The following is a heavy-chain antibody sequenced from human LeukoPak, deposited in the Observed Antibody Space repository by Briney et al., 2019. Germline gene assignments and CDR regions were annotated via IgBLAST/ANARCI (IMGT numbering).Heavy chain of an antibody. CDR3: ARGYYYDSGGYYYYLYYFDY. Sequence: PSETLSLTCAVYGGSFSGYYWSWIRQPPGKGLEWIGEINHSGSTNYNPSLKSRVTISVDTSKNQFSLKLSSVTAADTAVYYCARGYYYDSGGYYYYLYYFDYWGQGTLVTVSS. J-gene: IGHJ4*02. D-gene: IGHD3-22*01. CDR1: GGSFSGYY. V-gene: IGHV4-34*01. CDR2: INHSGST.